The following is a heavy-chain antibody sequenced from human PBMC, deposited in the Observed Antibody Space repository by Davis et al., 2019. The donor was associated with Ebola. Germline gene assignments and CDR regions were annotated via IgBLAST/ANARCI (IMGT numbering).Heavy chain of an antibody. V-gene: IGHV3-21*01. CDR1: GFPFSTYS. CDR3: ARDRPLDFFFGDYYGMDV. D-gene: IGHD3-16*01. J-gene: IGHJ6*02. CDR2: ISSDSDYI. Sequence: GESLKISCAASGFPFSTYSMSWVRQAPGKGLEWVSSISSDSDYIYYADSAKGRFTISRDNAKNSLYLQMNSLRAEDTAVYYCARDRPLDFFFGDYYGMDVWGQGTTVTVSS.